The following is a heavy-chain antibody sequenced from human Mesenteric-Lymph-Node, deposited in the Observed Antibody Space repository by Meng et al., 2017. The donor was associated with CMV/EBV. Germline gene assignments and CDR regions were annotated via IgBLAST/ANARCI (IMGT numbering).Heavy chain of an antibody. V-gene: IGHV4-39*01. J-gene: IGHJ4*02. CDR2: IYYSGST. Sequence: TVAGGSISSSSYCGGGIRQPPRKGLEWIGNIYYSGSTYYNPSLKSRVTISVDTSKNQFSLKLSSVTAADTAVYYCARLTTGVYYFDYWGQGTLVTVSS. CDR3: ARLTTGVYYFDY. CDR1: GGSISSSSYC. D-gene: IGHD1-1*01.